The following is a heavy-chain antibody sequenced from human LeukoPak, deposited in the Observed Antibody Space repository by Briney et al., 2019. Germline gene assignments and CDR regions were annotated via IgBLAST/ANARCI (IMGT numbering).Heavy chain of an antibody. J-gene: IGHJ4*01. D-gene: IGHD3-3*01. CDR2: ISYDGSNK. V-gene: IGHV3-30*18. CDR1: GFTFSSYG. CDR3: AKDGSITIFGVVIADYFDY. Sequence: GRSLRLSCAASGFTFSSYGMHWVRQAPGKGLEWVAVISYDGSNKYYADSVKGRFTISRDNSKNTLYLQMNSLRAEDTAVYYCAKDGSITIFGVVIADYFDYWGRGTLVTVSS.